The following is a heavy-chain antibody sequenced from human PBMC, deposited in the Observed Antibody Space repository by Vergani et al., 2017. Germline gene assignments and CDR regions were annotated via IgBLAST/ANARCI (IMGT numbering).Heavy chain of an antibody. CDR1: GFTFSDYE. Sequence: QVLLVESGGGLVKPGGSLRLSCAASGFTFSDYEMSWVRQSPGKGLEWISHITSGGYMRHHAEFLKGRFTISRDNDKNLLYLEMNNLTVEDTAVYFCARDSKFSSSSRYCYMDVWGKGTTVTVS. V-gene: IGHV3-11*01. CDR2: ITSGGYMR. J-gene: IGHJ6*03. D-gene: IGHD6-6*01. CDR3: ARDSKFSSSSRYCYMDV.